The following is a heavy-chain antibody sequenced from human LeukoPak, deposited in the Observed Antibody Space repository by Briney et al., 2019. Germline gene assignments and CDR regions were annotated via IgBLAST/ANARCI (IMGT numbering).Heavy chain of an antibody. J-gene: IGHJ5*02. CDR2: ISYDGSNK. V-gene: IGHV3-30*14. D-gene: IGHD1-26*01. Sequence: GGSLRLSCAASGFTFSSYAMHWVRQAPGKGLEWVAVISYDGSNKYYADSVRGRFTISRDNSKNTLYLQMNSLRAEDTAVYYCARDRGGSYYNPWGQGTLVTVSS. CDR3: ARDRGGSYYNP. CDR1: GFTFSSYA.